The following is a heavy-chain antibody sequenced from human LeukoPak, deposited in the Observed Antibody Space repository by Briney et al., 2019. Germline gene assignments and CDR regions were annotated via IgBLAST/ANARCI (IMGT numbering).Heavy chain of an antibody. CDR2: IISSSSYT. V-gene: IGHV3-11*05. CDR3: ARDYSGGVGASDY. J-gene: IGHJ4*02. CDR1: GFPFSDYY. Sequence: PGRSLRLSCAASGFPFSDYYMSWIRQAPGKGLEWVSFIISSSSYTNYADSVKGRFTISRDNAKNSLFLQMNSLRAEDTAVYYCARDYSGGVGASDYWGQGTLVTVSS. D-gene: IGHD1-26*01.